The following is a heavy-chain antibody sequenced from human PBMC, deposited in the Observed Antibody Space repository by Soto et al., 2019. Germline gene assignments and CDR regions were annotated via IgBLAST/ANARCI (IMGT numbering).Heavy chain of an antibody. Sequence: QITLKESGPTLVKPTQTLTLTCTFPGFSFSSIGEGVGWIHQPPGKALEWLALIYWDDDKRYSPSLKSRLTITKDTSKNQVVLTMTNMDPVDTATYYCVQSRCGGDCLQSYSSHSYYGLAVWGQGTTVTVSS. CDR3: VQSRCGGDCLQSYSSHSYYGLAV. CDR2: IYWDDDK. CDR1: GFSFSSIGEG. V-gene: IGHV2-5*02. J-gene: IGHJ6*02. D-gene: IGHD2-21*02.